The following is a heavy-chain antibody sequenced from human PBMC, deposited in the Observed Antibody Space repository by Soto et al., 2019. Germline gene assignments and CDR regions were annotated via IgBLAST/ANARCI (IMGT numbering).Heavy chain of an antibody. V-gene: IGHV1-18*01. CDR1: GYTLTSYG. CDR2: ISAYNGNT. Sequence: QVQLVQSGAEVKKPGASVKVSCKASGYTLTSYGISWVRQAPGQGLEWMGWISAYNGNTNYAQKLQGRVTMTTDTSTSTAYMELRSLRSDDRAVYYCARNYYDCSLILGFDPWGQGTLVTVSS. D-gene: IGHD3-22*01. CDR3: ARNYYDCSLILGFDP. J-gene: IGHJ5*02.